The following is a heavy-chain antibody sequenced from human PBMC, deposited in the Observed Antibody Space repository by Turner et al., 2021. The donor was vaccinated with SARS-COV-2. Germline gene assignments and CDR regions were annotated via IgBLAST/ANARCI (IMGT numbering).Heavy chain of an antibody. Sequence: QLQLQESGPGLVKPSETLSLTCTVSGGSISSSSYYWGWIRQPPGKGLEWIGSVYYRGNTYYNPSLESRVTISVDTSNNQFSLKLNSVTAADTAVYYCARVKSTVTTYYYYYMDVWGKGTTVTVSS. CDR2: VYYRGNT. J-gene: IGHJ6*03. D-gene: IGHD4-4*01. CDR3: ARVKSTVTTYYYYYMDV. V-gene: IGHV4-39*01. CDR1: GGSISSSSYY.